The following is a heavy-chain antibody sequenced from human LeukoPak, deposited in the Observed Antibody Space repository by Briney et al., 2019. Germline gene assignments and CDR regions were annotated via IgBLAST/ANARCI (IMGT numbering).Heavy chain of an antibody. CDR1: GFTFSNYG. Sequence: GGSLRLSCAASGFTFSNYGMHWVRRAPGKGLERVAFIRCNGNNEYYAGSVKGRFTVSRDNSQNTLFLQMYSLRGEDTGLYYCVRDTKWLVTYYYMDLWGRGTTVTVSS. D-gene: IGHD6-19*01. CDR2: IRCNGNNE. CDR3: VRDTKWLVTYYYMDL. V-gene: IGHV3-30*02. J-gene: IGHJ6*03.